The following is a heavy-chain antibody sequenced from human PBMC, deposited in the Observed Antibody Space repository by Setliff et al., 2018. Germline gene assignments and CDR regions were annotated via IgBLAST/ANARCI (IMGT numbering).Heavy chain of an antibody. CDR1: DVSISGYY. CDR3: ARHVGSRSRGYNYYYYYMDV. J-gene: IGHJ6*03. D-gene: IGHD3-10*01. CDR2: IHSSGRS. Sequence: PSETLSLTCTVSDVSISGYYWSWIRQPPGKGLEWIGYIHSSGRSNYNPSLKSRVTTSIDTSKNQFSLKLSSVTAADTAVYYCARHVGSRSRGYNYYYYYMDVWGKGTTVTVSS. V-gene: IGHV4-4*08.